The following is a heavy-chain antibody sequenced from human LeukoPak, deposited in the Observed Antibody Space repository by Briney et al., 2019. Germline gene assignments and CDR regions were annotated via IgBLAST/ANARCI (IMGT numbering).Heavy chain of an antibody. D-gene: IGHD3-10*01. CDR3: ARPRYGSGSYYFDY. CDR2: INHSGST. V-gene: IGHV4-34*01. Sequence: SETLSVTCAVYGGSFSGYYWSWIRQPPGKGLEWIGEINHSGSTNYNPSLKSRVTISVDTSKNQFSLKLSSVTAADTAVYYCARPRYGSGSYYFDYWGQGTLVTVSS. J-gene: IGHJ4*02. CDR1: GGSFSGYY.